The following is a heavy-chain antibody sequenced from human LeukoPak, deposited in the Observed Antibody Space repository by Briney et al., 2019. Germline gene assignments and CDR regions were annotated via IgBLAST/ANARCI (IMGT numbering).Heavy chain of an antibody. CDR1: GFIAGYNY. J-gene: IGHJ4*02. Sequence: GGSLRLSCEVSGFIAGYNYKSWVRQAPGKGLEWVSVIYRGDTYYADSVKGRFTISRDDSKNTVFLQMNNLRVEDTAEYFCASYYCSSGSCYFDHWGQGTLVTVSS. V-gene: IGHV3-53*01. CDR2: IYRGDT. D-gene: IGHD2-15*01. CDR3: ASYYCSSGSCYFDH.